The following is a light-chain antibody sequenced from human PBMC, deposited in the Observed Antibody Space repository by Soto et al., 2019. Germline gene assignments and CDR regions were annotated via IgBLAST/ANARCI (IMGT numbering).Light chain of an antibody. V-gene: IGKV3-20*01. CDR1: QSVINSY. CDR2: GAS. Sequence: EIVLTQSPGTLSLSPGERATLSCRASQSVINSYVAWYQQKPGQAPGLLIYGASSRATGIPDRFSGSGSGTDFTLTISRLEPEDFEVYYCQQYGSAPLTFGGGTKVQIK. CDR3: QQYGSAPLT. J-gene: IGKJ4*01.